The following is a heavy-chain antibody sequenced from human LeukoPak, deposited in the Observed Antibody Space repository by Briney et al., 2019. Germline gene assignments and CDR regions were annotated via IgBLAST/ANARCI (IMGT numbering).Heavy chain of an antibody. V-gene: IGHV3-30*18. J-gene: IGHJ4*02. Sequence: PGGSLRLSCAASRFTFSSYGMHWVRQAPGKGLEWVAVISYDGSSEYYADSVQGRFTVARDNSKNTLYLQMNSLSAEDTAVFYCVKDFRDGYNHPSYYFDSWGQGTLVTVSS. CDR2: ISYDGSSE. CDR3: VKDFRDGYNHPSYYFDS. D-gene: IGHD5-12*01. CDR1: RFTFSSYG.